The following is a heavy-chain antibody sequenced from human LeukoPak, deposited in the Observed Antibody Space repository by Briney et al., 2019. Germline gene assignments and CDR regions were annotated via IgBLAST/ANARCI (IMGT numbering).Heavy chain of an antibody. D-gene: IGHD1-26*01. CDR3: AGAADGGRYYFDY. V-gene: IGHV5-10-1*01. Sequence: GESLRISCKVSGYSFTSYWINLVRQMPGKGLEWMGRIDPSDSYTNYSPSFQGRVTISADKSISTAYLQWSSLKASDTAMYYCAGAADGGRYYFDYWGQGTLVTDSS. CDR1: GYSFTSYW. J-gene: IGHJ4*02. CDR2: IDPSDSYT.